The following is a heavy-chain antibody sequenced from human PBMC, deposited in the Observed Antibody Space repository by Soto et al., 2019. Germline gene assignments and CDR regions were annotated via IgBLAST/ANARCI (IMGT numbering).Heavy chain of an antibody. D-gene: IGHD3-22*01. CDR1: GYTFTSYD. J-gene: IGHJ3*02. V-gene: IGHV1-8*01. CDR2: MNPNSGNT. Sequence: VKVSCKASGYTFTSYDINWVRQATGQGLEWMGWMNPNSGNTGYAQKFQGRVTMTRNTSISTAYMELSSLRSEDTAVYYCAKDRRPLFDYYDSSGYYYSGDAFDIWGQGTMVTV. CDR3: AKDRRPLFDYYDSSGYYYSGDAFDI.